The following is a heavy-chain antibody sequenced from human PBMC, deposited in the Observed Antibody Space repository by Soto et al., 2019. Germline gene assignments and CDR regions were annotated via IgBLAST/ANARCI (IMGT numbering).Heavy chain of an antibody. J-gene: IGHJ6*02. CDR1: GYSFTSYW. D-gene: IGHD3-3*01. Sequence: PGESLKISCKGSGYSFTSYWIGWVRQMPGKGLEWMGIIYPGDSDTRYSPPFQGQVTISADKSISTAYLQWSSLKASDTAMYYCARSHMEYYYYYGMDVWGQGTTVTVSS. CDR3: ARSHMEYYYYYGMDV. CDR2: IYPGDSDT. V-gene: IGHV5-51*01.